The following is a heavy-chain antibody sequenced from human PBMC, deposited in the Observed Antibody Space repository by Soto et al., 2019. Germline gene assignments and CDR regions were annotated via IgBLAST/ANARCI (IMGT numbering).Heavy chain of an antibody. J-gene: IGHJ6*03. CDR2: IYYSGST. CDR1: GGSISSYY. D-gene: IGHD3-3*01. Sequence: PSETLSLTCTVSGGSISSYYWSWIRQPPGKGLEWIGYIYYSGSTNYNPSLKSRVTISVDTSKNQFSLKLSSVTAADTAVYYCARDQYYDLWSGGYYYYYMDVWGKGTTVTVSS. V-gene: IGHV4-59*01. CDR3: ARDQYYDLWSGGYYYYYMDV.